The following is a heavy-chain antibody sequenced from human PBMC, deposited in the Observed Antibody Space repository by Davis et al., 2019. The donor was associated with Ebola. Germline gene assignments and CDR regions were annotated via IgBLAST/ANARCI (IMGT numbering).Heavy chain of an antibody. CDR3: ARGVDYGFDI. Sequence: PGGSLRLSCAASGFTFSGSSMNWVRQAPGKGLEWVSYISGGTSATCYADSVKGRFTISRDNVKNSLYLQMNSLRDEDRAVYYCARGVDYGFDIWGQGTLVTVSS. J-gene: IGHJ4*02. CDR2: ISGGTSAT. CDR1: GFTFSGSS. D-gene: IGHD4/OR15-4a*01. V-gene: IGHV3-48*02.